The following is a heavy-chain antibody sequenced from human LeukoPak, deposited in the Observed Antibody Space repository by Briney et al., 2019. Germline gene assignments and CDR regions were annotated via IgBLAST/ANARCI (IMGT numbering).Heavy chain of an antibody. CDR3: ARERVGAAYGAGYYYYMDV. D-gene: IGHD3-10*01. V-gene: IGHV3-11*01. J-gene: IGHJ6*03. Sequence: PGGSLRLSCAASGFTFSDYYMSWIRQAPGKGLEWVSYISSSGSTIYYADSVKGRFTISRDNAKNSLYLQMNSLRAEDTAVYYCARERVGAAYGAGYYYYMDVCGKGTSVTISS. CDR1: GFTFSDYY. CDR2: ISSSGSTI.